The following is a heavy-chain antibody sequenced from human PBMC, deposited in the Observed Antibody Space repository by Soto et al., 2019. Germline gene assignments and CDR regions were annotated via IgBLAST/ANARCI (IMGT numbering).Heavy chain of an antibody. J-gene: IGHJ4*02. V-gene: IGHV1-18*01. Sequence: QVHLVQSGVEVKKPGASVKVSCTASGYNFINYGITWVRQAPGQGLEWMGWIRVHKGNTNYAQKFQGRVNMSTDTSTSTAYMELRSLRPDDTAVYYWVRDLDGSGSYYTDYWGPGTLVIVSS. D-gene: IGHD3-10*01. CDR1: GYNFINYG. CDR3: VRDLDGSGSYYTDY. CDR2: IRVHKGNT.